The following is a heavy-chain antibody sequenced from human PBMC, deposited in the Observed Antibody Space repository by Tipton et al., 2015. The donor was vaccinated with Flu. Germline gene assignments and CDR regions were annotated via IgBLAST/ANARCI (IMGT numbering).Heavy chain of an antibody. CDR3: ARGDCSSTSCFDY. CDR2: IYYSGST. J-gene: IGHJ4*02. Sequence: TLSLTCSVSGASISSSGYYWTWIRQQPGMGLEWIGYIYYSGSTNYSPSLKSRVTISVDTSKNQFSLKLSSVTAADTAVYYCARGDCSSTSCFDYWGQGTLVTVSS. CDR1: GASISSSGYY. V-gene: IGHV4-61*08. D-gene: IGHD2-2*01.